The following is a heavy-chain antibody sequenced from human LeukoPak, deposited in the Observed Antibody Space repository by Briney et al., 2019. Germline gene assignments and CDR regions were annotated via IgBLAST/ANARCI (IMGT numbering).Heavy chain of an antibody. V-gene: IGHV4-59*08. CDR1: GGSISSYY. J-gene: IGHJ4*02. CDR3: ARLSRYCTNGVCYTLDY. CDR2: IYYSGST. D-gene: IGHD2-8*01. Sequence: SETLSLTCTVSGGSISSYYWSWIRQPPGKGLEWIGYIYYSGSTNYNPSLKSRVTISVDTSKNQFSLKLSSVTAADTAVYYCARLSRYCTNGVCYTLDYWGQGTLVTVSS.